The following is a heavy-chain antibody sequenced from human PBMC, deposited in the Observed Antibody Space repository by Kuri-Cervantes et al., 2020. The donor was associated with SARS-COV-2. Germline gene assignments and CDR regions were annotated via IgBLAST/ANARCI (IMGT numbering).Heavy chain of an antibody. CDR2: IVAGSGNT. CDR3: ARDVGFGYSYGHSYGMDV. J-gene: IGHJ6*02. V-gene: IGHV1-58*01. CDR1: GFTFTSSA. D-gene: IGHD5-18*01. Sequence: SVKVSCKASGFTFTSSAVQWVRQARGQRLEWIGWIVAGSGNTNYAQKFQGRVTITADESTSTAYMELSSLRSEDTAVYYCARDVGFGYSYGHSYGMDVWGQGTTVTVSS.